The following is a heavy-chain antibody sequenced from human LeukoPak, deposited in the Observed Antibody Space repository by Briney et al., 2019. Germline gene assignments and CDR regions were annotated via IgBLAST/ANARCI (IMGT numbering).Heavy chain of an antibody. Sequence: AGGSLQISCQGSGYPFTTYWIGWVRQVPGKGLEGMGIIYPGDSDTKYSPSFEGQVTISPDKSISTAYLQWSSLKASESGMYYCARHGEKQLEIWFDPWGQGTLVTVSS. CDR2: IYPGDSDT. CDR3: ARHGEKQLEIWFDP. D-gene: IGHD6-13*01. CDR1: GYPFTTYW. V-gene: IGHV5-51*01. J-gene: IGHJ5*02.